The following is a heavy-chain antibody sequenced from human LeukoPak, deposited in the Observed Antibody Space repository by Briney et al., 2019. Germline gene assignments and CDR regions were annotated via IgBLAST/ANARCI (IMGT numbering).Heavy chain of an antibody. CDR1: GGSISSGGFY. V-gene: IGHV4-31*03. J-gene: IGHJ4*02. D-gene: IGHD6-13*01. CDR2: IFYSGGT. CDR3: ARTAGGKDHDF. Sequence: PSETLSLTCTVSGGSISSGGFYWSWIRQHPGKGLEWLGSIFYSGGTFYNPSLKSRLSMSVDTSKNQFSLKLNSVTVADTAVYYCARTAGGKDHDFWGQGTLVTVSS.